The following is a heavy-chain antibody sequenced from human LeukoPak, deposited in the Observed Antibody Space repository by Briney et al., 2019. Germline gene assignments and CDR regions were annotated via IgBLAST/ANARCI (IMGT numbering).Heavy chain of an antibody. CDR3: ARAGRGSGWPNYYYYGMHV. J-gene: IGHJ6*02. Sequence: ASVKVSCKASGYTFTSYDINWVRQATGQGREGMGWMNPNSGNTGYAQKFQGRVTMTRNPSLRPAYMELTSLRSEDPAVYYCARAGRGSGWPNYYYYGMHVWGQGTTVTVSS. D-gene: IGHD6-19*01. CDR2: MNPNSGNT. CDR1: GYTFTSYD. V-gene: IGHV1-8*01.